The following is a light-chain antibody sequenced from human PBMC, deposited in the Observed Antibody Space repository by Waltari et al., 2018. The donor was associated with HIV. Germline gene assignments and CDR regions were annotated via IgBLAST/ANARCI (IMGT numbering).Light chain of an antibody. V-gene: IGLV1-44*01. CDR3: AAWDDSLSGYV. CDR1: SSNIGSNT. Sequence: QSVLTQPPSASGTPGQRVTISCSGSSSNIGSNTVNWYQQFPGTAPKLLSYRNNQRPSGVPDRFSGSKSGTSASLAISGLQSEDEADYYCAAWDDSLSGYVFGTGTKVIVL. J-gene: IGLJ1*01. CDR2: RNN.